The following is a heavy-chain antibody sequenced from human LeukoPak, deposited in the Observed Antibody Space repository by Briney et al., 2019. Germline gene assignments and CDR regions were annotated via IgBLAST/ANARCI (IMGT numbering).Heavy chain of an antibody. Sequence: ETLSLTCTVSGGSVSSGSYYWSWIRQPPGKGLEWVSTLHRDGSVRYADSVNGRFTISRDDSKNTLSLQMSSLRDEDTAVYYCVRVHGGGYWGQGTLVTVSS. CDR1: GGSVSSGSYY. CDR3: VRVHGGGY. V-gene: IGHV3-53*01. CDR2: LHRDGSV. D-gene: IGHD3-16*01. J-gene: IGHJ4*02.